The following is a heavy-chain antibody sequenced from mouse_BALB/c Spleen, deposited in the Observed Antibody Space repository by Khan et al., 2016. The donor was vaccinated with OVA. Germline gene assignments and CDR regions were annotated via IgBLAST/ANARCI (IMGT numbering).Heavy chain of an antibody. D-gene: IGHD1-2*01. J-gene: IGHJ4*01. Sequence: QVQLKESGPGLVQPSQNLSITCTVSGFSLTNFGVHWVRQSPGKALEWLGVIWSGGSTDYNAAFLSRLSITKDTYQSQIFFTMNSLQADDTAIYFCARNGVFHYYAYGGMDYWGQGTSVTVSS. CDR3: ARNGVFHYYAYGGMDY. CDR2: IWSGGST. CDR1: GFSLTNFG. V-gene: IGHV2-4-1*01.